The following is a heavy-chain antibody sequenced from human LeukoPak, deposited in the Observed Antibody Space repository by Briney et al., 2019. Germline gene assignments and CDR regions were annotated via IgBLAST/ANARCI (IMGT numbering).Heavy chain of an antibody. J-gene: IGHJ4*02. CDR3: ARSVAGNFDY. CDR2: IYYSGST. CDR1: GGSISSGGYY. Sequence: SQTLSLTCTVSGGSISSGGYYWSWIRQHPGKGLEWIGYIYYSGSTYYNPSLKSRVTISVDTSKNQFSLKLSSVTAADTAVYYCARSVAGNFDYWGQGTLVTVSS. V-gene: IGHV4-31*03. D-gene: IGHD6-19*01.